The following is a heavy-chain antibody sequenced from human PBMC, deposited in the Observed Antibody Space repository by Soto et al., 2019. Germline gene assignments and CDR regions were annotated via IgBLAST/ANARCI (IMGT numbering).Heavy chain of an antibody. CDR3: ARRIVATETFDY. CDR1: GDSITSGGYY. CDR2: VYHSGST. V-gene: IGHV4-31*03. J-gene: IGHJ4*02. Sequence: SETLSLTCNVSGDSITSGGYYWSWIRQQPGKGLEWIGYVYHSGSTYYNPSPKSRITMSLDTSKNQFSLKLSSVTVADTAVYYCARRIVATETFDYWGQGTLVTVSS. D-gene: IGHD5-12*01.